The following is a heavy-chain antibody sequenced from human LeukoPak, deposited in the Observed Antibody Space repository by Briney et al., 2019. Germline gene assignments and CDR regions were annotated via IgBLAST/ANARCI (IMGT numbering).Heavy chain of an antibody. CDR3: ARGRYYYDP. Sequence: PSETLSLTCAVYGGSFSGYYWSWIRQPPGKGLEWIGEINHSGSTNYNPSLESRVTISVDTSKNQFSLKLSSVTAADTAVYYCARGRYYYDPWGQGTLVTVSS. CDR1: GGSFSGYY. V-gene: IGHV4-34*01. D-gene: IGHD3-22*01. CDR2: INHSGST. J-gene: IGHJ4*02.